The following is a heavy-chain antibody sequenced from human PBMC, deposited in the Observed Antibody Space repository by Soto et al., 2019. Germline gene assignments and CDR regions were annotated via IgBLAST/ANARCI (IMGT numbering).Heavy chain of an antibody. D-gene: IGHD3-3*01. CDR1: GYTFTSYG. CDR3: ARDTGGELRFLEWLSYYYYYGMDV. CDR2: ISAYNGNT. V-gene: IGHV1-18*01. J-gene: IGHJ6*02. Sequence: GASVKVSCKASGYTFTSYGISWVRQAPGQGLEWMGWISAYNGNTNYAQKLQGRVTMTTDTSTSTAYMELRSLRSDDTAVYYCARDTGGELRFLEWLSYYYYYGMDVWGQGTTVTVSS.